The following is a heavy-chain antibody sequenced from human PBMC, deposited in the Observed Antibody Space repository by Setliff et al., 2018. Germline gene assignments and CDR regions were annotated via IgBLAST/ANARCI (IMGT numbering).Heavy chain of an antibody. Sequence: SETLSLTCTVSGASITSGVYYWSWIRQPAGKGLEWIGHIYTSWSTNYNPSLKSRVTISVDTSKNQFSLKLSSVTAADTAVYYCARLSGFLYIDVWGKGTTVTVSS. CDR1: GASITSGVYY. J-gene: IGHJ6*03. CDR3: ARLSGFLYIDV. V-gene: IGHV4-61*09. D-gene: IGHD3-3*01. CDR2: IYTSWST.